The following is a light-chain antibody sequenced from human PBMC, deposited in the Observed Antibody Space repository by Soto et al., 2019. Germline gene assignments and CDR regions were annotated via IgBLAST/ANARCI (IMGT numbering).Light chain of an antibody. CDR1: SSDVGGYNY. Sequence: QSALTQPRSVSGSPGQSVTISCTGTSSDVGGYNYVSWYQQHPGKAPKLMIYDVSKRPSGVPDRFSGSKSGNTASLTISGLQAEDEADYYCCSYAGSYNLVFGRGTKLTVL. CDR2: DVS. V-gene: IGLV2-11*01. J-gene: IGLJ2*01. CDR3: CSYAGSYNLV.